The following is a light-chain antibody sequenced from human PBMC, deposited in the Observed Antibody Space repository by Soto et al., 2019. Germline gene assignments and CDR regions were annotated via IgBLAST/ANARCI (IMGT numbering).Light chain of an antibody. J-gene: IGKJ1*01. CDR2: AAS. CDR1: QGIRTY. V-gene: IGKV1-39*01. CDR3: QQSYSIPLT. Sequence: IQLTQSPSSLSASVGDRVTINCRASQGIRTYLNWFQQTPGKAPKLLIYAASILQSGVPSRFSGNASGTDFTLTISSLHPEDFATYHCQQSYSIPLTFGQGTKVDIK.